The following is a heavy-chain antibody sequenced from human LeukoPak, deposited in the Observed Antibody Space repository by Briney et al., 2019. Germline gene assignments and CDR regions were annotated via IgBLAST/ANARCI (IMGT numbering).Heavy chain of an antibody. J-gene: IGHJ4*02. CDR1: GFTFSSYS. Sequence: PGGSLRLSCAASGFTFSSYSMNWVRQAPGKGLEWVSYISSSSSIYYADSVKGRFTISRDNAKNSLYLQMNSLRAEDTAVYYCARLAWVVITATRLEDYWGQGTLVTVSS. CDR3: ARLAWVVITATRLEDY. D-gene: IGHD2-15*01. V-gene: IGHV3-48*01. CDR2: ISSSSSI.